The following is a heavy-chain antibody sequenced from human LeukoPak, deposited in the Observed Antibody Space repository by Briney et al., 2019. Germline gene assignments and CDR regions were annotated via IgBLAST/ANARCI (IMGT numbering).Heavy chain of an antibody. V-gene: IGHV1-69*04. CDR2: IIPILGIA. Sequence: SVKVSCKASGGTFSSYTISWVRQAPGQGLEWMGRIIPILGIANYAQKFQGRVTITADKSTSTPYMQMSSLRSEGTAVCYWARDARYCSSTSCQTDAFDIWGQGTMVTVSS. CDR3: ARDARYCSSTSCQTDAFDI. CDR1: GGTFSSYT. J-gene: IGHJ3*02. D-gene: IGHD2-2*01.